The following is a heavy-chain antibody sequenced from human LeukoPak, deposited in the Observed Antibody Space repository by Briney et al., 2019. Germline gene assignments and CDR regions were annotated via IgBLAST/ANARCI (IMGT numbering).Heavy chain of an antibody. V-gene: IGHV4-30-2*01. J-gene: IGHJ4*02. CDR3: VRHQLSTTPGEGPTFFDY. Sequence: SQTLSLTCTVSGGSISSGGYYWSWIRQPPGKGLEWIGYIYHSGSTYYNPSLKSRVAISVDRSKNQFSLRLTSVPAADTAIYYCVRHQLSTTPGEGPTFFDYWGQGTLVTVSS. CDR2: IYHSGST. CDR1: GGSISSGGYY. D-gene: IGHD3-10*01.